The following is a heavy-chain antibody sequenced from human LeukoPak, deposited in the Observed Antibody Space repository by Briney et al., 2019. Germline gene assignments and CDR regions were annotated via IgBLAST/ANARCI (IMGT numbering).Heavy chain of an antibody. V-gene: IGHV1-69*01. CDR3: ARGRYSSSINSMDV. Sequence: SVKVSCKDSGGTFSSYAISWVRQAPGQGLEWMGGIIPIFGTANYAQKFQGRLTITPDQSTTPAYMELSSLRSEDTAVYYCARGRYSSSINSMDVWGQGTTVTVSS. CDR2: IIPIFGTA. J-gene: IGHJ6*02. D-gene: IGHD6-6*01. CDR1: GGTFSSYA.